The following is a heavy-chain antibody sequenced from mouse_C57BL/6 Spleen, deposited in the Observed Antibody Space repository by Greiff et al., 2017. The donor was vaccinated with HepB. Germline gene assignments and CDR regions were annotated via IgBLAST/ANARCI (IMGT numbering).Heavy chain of an antibody. D-gene: IGHD3-2*02. V-gene: IGHV14-4*01. J-gene: IGHJ3*01. CDR1: GFNIKDDY. Sequence: EVQLQESGAELVRPGASVKLSCTASGFNIKDDYMHWVKQRPEQGLEWIGWIDPENGDTEYASKFQGKATITADTSSNTAYLQLSSLTSEDTAVYYCDRGAAQAPFAYWGQGTLVTVSA. CDR2: IDPENGDT. CDR3: DRGAAQAPFAY.